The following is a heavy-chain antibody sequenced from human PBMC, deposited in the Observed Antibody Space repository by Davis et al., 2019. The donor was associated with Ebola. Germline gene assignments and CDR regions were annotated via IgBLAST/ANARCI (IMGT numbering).Heavy chain of an antibody. CDR3: ARCGQYCISTSCYLASDYYGMDV. CDR1: GYTFTGYY. V-gene: IGHV1-2*06. Sequence: ASVKVSCKASGYTFTGYYMHWVRQAPGQGLEWMGRINPNSGGTNYAQKFQGRVTMTRDTSISTAYMELSRLRSDDTAVYYCARCGQYCISTSCYLASDYYGMDVWGQGTTVTVSS. CDR2: INPNSGGT. D-gene: IGHD2-2*01. J-gene: IGHJ6*02.